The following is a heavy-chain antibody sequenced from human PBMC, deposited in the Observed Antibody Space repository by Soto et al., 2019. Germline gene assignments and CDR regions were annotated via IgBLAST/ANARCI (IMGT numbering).Heavy chain of an antibody. CDR3: VSLQWLLVAGQTENDY. V-gene: IGHV3-11*06. CDR2: ISSSSSYT. J-gene: IGHJ4*02. CDR1: GFTFSDYY. D-gene: IGHD6-19*01. Sequence: QVQLVESGGGLVKPGGSLRLSCAASGFTFSDYYMSWIRQAPGKGLEWVSYISSSSSYTNYADSVKGRFTISRDNAKNSLYLQMNSLRAEDTAVYYCVSLQWLLVAGQTENDYWGQGTLVTVSS.